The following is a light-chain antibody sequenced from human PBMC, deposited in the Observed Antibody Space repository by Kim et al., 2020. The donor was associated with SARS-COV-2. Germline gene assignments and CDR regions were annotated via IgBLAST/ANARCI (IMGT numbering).Light chain of an antibody. CDR3: QQYEGNLYT. V-gene: IGKV1-5*01. J-gene: IGKJ2*01. CDR2: DAS. Sequence: DIQMTQSPSNVSASVGDRVTVTCRASQSISTSLAWYQQRPGKAPKLLIYDASNLNNGVPSRFSGSGSGTEFTLTINNLQPDDIAVYYCQQYEGNLYTFGQGTKLEI. CDR1: QSISTS.